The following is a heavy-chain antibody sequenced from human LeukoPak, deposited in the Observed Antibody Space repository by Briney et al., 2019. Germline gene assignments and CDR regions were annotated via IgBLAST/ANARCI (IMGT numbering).Heavy chain of an antibody. CDR2: IYYSGST. CDR3: ARGRLTVTNYYYYYYMDV. CDR1: GGSISSYY. Sequence: SETLSLTCTVSGGSISSYYWSWLRQPPGKGLEWIGYIYYSGSTNYNPSLKSRVTISVDTSKNQFSLKLSSVTAADTAVYYCARGRLTVTNYYYYYYMDVWGKGTTVTISS. J-gene: IGHJ6*03. D-gene: IGHD4-17*01. V-gene: IGHV4-59*01.